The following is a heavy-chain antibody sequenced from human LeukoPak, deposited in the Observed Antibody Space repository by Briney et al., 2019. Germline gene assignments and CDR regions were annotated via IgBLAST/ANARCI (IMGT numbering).Heavy chain of an antibody. Sequence: ASVKVSCTASGYTFTSYYMHWVRQAPGQGLEWMGIINPSGGSTSYAQKFQGRVTMTRDTSTSTVYMELSSLRSEDTAVYYCVGGAPNWGFDFWGQGTLVTVSS. V-gene: IGHV1-46*01. CDR2: INPSGGST. D-gene: IGHD7-27*01. CDR1: GYTFTSYY. CDR3: VGGAPNWGFDF. J-gene: IGHJ4*02.